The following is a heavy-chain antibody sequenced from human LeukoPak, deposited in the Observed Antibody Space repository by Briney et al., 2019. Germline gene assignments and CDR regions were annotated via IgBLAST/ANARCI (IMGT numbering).Heavy chain of an antibody. CDR3: ARDPITLISGPHAFDV. D-gene: IGHD3-22*01. Sequence: PSETLSLTCTVSGDSISSYYWSWVRQPPGKGLEWIGYIYYSGRTNYNPSLKSRVTISVDTPRNQFSLRLSSVTAADTAVYYCARDPITLISGPHAFDVWGQGTMVTVSS. CDR1: GDSISSYY. J-gene: IGHJ3*01. CDR2: IYYSGRT. V-gene: IGHV4-59*01.